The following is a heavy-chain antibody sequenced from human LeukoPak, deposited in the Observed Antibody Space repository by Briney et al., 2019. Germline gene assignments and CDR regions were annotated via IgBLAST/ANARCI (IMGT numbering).Heavy chain of an antibody. V-gene: IGHV4-4*07. CDR2: IYSSGIT. J-gene: IGHJ4*02. Sequence: SETLSLTCTVSGGSISSYYWTWIRQPAGKGLEYIGRIYSSGITNYHPSLKSRVTMSVDTSKNQFSLKLNSVTAADTAVYYCARETGGLYYFDYWGQGALVTISS. CDR1: GGSISSYY. CDR3: ARETGGLYYFDY. D-gene: IGHD7-27*01.